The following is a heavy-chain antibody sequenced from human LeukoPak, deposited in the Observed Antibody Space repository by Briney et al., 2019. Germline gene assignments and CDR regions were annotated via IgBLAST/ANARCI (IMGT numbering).Heavy chain of an antibody. J-gene: IGHJ4*02. D-gene: IGHD3-10*01. CDR3: ARKSDSLLVREGDC. CDR1: GFTVNRNY. Sequence: GGSLRLSCAASGFTVNRNYMIWVRQAPGKGLECVSVIYSGGTTWYAASVKGRFTISRDTNTLYLQMNSLRAEDTAVYYCARKSDSLLVREGDCWGQGTLVTVSS. CDR2: IYSGGTT. V-gene: IGHV3-66*01.